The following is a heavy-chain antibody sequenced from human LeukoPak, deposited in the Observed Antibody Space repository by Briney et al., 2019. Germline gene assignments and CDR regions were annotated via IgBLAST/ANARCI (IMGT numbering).Heavy chain of an antibody. V-gene: IGHV4-34*01. CDR2: INHSGST. Sequence: PSETLSLTCAVYGGSFSGYYWSWIRQPPGKGLEWIGAINHSGSTNYNPSLKSRVTISVDTSKNQFSLRLSSVTAADTAVYYCARGRMYYYDSSGYYYSFDYWGQGTLVTVSS. D-gene: IGHD3-22*01. J-gene: IGHJ4*02. CDR3: ARGRMYYYDSSGYYYSFDY. CDR1: GGSFSGYY.